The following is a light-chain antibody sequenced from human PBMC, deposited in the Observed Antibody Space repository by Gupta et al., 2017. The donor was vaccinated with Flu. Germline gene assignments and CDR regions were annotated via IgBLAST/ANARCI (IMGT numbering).Light chain of an antibody. CDR2: GAS. V-gene: IGKV3-20*01. J-gene: IGKJ2*01. CDR3: QQYAGAHEKVYT. CDR1: QSVSSQY. Sequence: SLSPGERATLSCRASQSVSSQYLTWNKQKPGQAPRLLIYGASRRATGSPDRYSGSGFGIDCTLTISRLGPEECEVYYCQQYAGAHEKVYTFGQGTKLEIK.